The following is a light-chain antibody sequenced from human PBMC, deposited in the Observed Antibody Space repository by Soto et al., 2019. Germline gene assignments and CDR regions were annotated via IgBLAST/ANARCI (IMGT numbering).Light chain of an antibody. Sequence: EIVLTQSPGTLSLSPGERATLSCRASQSVSSSYLAWYQQKPGQAPRLLIYGASTRATGIPARFSGSGSGTEFTLTISSLQSEDVAVYYCQQYNNWWTFGQGTKVDIK. J-gene: IGKJ1*01. V-gene: IGKV3-15*01. CDR1: QSVSSSY. CDR3: QQYNNWWT. CDR2: GAS.